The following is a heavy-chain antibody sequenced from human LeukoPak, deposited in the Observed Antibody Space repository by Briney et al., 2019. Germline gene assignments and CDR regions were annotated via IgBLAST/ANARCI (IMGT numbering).Heavy chain of an antibody. J-gene: IGHJ4*02. CDR1: GFTFSSFA. V-gene: IGHV3-23*01. D-gene: IGHD3-9*01. CDR2: IFPTSREI. Sequence: GGSLRLSCAASGFTFSSFAMIWVRQPPGKGLEWVSSIFPTSREIHYADSVRGRFTISRDNSKSTLSLQMNSLRAEDTAVYYCARDGRYFHYFDYWGQGTLVTVSS. CDR3: ARDGRYFHYFDY.